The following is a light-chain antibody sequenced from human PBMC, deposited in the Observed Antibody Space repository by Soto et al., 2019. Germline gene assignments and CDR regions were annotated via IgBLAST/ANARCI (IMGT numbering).Light chain of an antibody. J-gene: IGKJ1*01. CDR2: GAS. CDR3: QQYNNWPMT. V-gene: IGKV3-15*01. CDR1: QSVSSN. Sequence: EIVMTQSPATLSVSPGERATLSCRASQSVSSNLAWYQQKPGQAPRLLIYGASTRATGIPARFSGGGSGTEFTVTISSLQSEDFAVYYCQQYNNWPMTFGQGTKV.